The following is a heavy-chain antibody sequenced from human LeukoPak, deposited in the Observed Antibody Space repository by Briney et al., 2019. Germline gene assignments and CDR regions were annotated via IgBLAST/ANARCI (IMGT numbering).Heavy chain of an antibody. CDR2: ISSSSSYI. V-gene: IGHV3-21*01. CDR3: AREWPYGGNMPDY. J-gene: IGHJ4*02. CDR1: GFTFSSYS. Sequence: KPGGSLRLSCAVSGFTFSSYSMNWVRQAPGKGLEWVSSISSSSSYIYYADSVKGRFTISRDNAKNSLYLQMNSLRAEDAAVYYCAREWPYGGNMPDYWGQGTLVTVSS. D-gene: IGHD4-23*01.